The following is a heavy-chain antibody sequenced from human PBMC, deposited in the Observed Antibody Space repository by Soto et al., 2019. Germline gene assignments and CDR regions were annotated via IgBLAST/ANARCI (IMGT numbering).Heavy chain of an antibody. Sequence: ASVKVSCKASGFTFTSSAVQWVRQARGQRLEWIGWIVVGSGNTNYAQKFQERVTITRDMSTSTAYMELSSLRSEDTAVYYCAAGPYDILTGPPTPAPDYWGQGTLVTVSS. J-gene: IGHJ4*02. CDR3: AAGPYDILTGPPTPAPDY. CDR2: IVVGSGNT. V-gene: IGHV1-58*01. CDR1: GFTFTSSA. D-gene: IGHD3-9*01.